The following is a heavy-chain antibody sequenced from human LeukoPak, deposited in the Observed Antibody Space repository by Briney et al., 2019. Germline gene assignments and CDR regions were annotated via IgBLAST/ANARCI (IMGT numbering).Heavy chain of an antibody. CDR3: ARGGVTLDYYGMDV. CDR1: GFTFSNYW. Sequence: GGSLRLSCAASGFTFSNYWMPWVRQAPGKGLVWVSRINSDGSSTRCADSVKGRFTISRDNAKNTLYLQMNSLRAEDTAVYYCARGGVTLDYYGMDVWGQGTTVTVSS. CDR2: INSDGSST. J-gene: IGHJ6*02. D-gene: IGHD3-10*01. V-gene: IGHV3-74*01.